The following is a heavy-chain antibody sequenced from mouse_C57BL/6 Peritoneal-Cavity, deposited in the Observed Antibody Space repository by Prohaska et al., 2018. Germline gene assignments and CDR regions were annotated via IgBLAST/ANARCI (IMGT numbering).Heavy chain of an antibody. CDR2: IRNKANGYTT. CDR3: ARSTVVFDY. V-gene: IGHV7-3*01. CDR1: GFTFTDYY. J-gene: IGHJ2*01. D-gene: IGHD1-1*01. Sequence: EVKLVESGGDLVQPGGSLGLSCAASGFTFTDYYMSWVRKPPGKALEWLGFIRNKANGYTTEYSASVKGRFTISRDNSQSILYLQMNALRAEDSATYYCARSTVVFDYWGQGTTLTVSS.